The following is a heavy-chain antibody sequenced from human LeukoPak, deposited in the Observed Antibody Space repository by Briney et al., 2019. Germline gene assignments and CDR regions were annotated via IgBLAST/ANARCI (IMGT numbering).Heavy chain of an antibody. V-gene: IGHV3-74*01. CDR3: ARGGGSYGWFDP. J-gene: IGHJ5*02. Sequence: GGSLRLSCAASGFNSSNYWMHWVRQGPGKVLVWVSRIDSDGSSTNYADSVKGRFTISRDSAKNTLYLQMNSLRAEDTAVYYCARGGGSYGWFDPWGQGTLVTVSS. D-gene: IGHD3-16*01. CDR1: GFNSSNYW. CDR2: IDSDGSST.